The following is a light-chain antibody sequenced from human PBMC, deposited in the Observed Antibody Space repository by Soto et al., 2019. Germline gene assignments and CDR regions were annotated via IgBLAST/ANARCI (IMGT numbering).Light chain of an antibody. J-gene: IGKJ5*01. CDR3: QQYGSSPIT. CDR2: AAS. V-gene: IGKV3-20*01. CDR1: QSVSSSY. Sequence: EIVLTQSPGTLSLSPGERATLSCRTSQSVSSSYLAWYQQKPGQAPRLLIYAASSRATGIPDRFSGSGAGTDFSLTISRLEPEDFAVYYCQQYGSSPITFGQGTRLEIK.